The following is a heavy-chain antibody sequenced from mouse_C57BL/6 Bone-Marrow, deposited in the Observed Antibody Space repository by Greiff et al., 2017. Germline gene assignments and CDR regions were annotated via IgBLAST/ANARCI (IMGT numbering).Heavy chain of an antibody. D-gene: IGHD1-1*01. Sequence: QVTLKESGPGLVAPSQSLSITCTVSGFSLTSYGVDWVRQSQGKGLEWLGVLWGVGSTNYNSALKSRLSISKDNSKSQVFLKMNSLQTDDTAMYYSASGYYGSSYERFAYWGQGTLVTVSA. V-gene: IGHV2-6*01. CDR3: ASGYYGSSYERFAY. J-gene: IGHJ3*01. CDR1: GFSLTSYG. CDR2: LWGVGST.